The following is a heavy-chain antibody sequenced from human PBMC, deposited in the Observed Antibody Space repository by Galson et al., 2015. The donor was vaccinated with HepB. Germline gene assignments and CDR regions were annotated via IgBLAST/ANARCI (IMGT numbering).Heavy chain of an antibody. CDR1: GFIFKNYA. D-gene: IGHD2-8*01. CDR2: ITSTGGNT. CDR3: ARANPWFDP. J-gene: IGHJ5*02. Sequence: SLRLSCAASGFIFKNYAMSWVRQAPGRGPEWVSAITSTGGNTFFADSVKGRFTISRDNSKNTLYLQMNSLRAEDTAVYYCARANPWFDPWGQGTLVTVSS. V-gene: IGHV3-23*01.